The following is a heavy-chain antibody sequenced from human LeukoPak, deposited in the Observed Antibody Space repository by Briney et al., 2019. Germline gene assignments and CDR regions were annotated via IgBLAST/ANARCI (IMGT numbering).Heavy chain of an antibody. D-gene: IGHD6-6*01. CDR2: ISYDGSNK. J-gene: IGHJ3*02. V-gene: IGHV3-30*18. CDR3: AKDSSSGYDAFDI. Sequence: GGSLRLSCAASGFTFSSYGMHWVRQAPGKGLEWVAVISYDGSNKYYADSVKGRFTISRDNSKNTLYLQMNSLRAEDTAVYYCAKDSSSGYDAFDIWGQGTMVTVSS. CDR1: GFTFSSYG.